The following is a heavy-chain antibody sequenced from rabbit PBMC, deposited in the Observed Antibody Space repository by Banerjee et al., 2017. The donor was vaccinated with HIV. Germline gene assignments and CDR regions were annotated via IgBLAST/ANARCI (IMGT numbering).Heavy chain of an antibody. CDR3: ARGVRGFNL. CDR1: GFDFSSYY. CDR2: IDPVFGSK. D-gene: IGHD4-1*01. Sequence: QEQLVESGGGLVQPGGSLTLSCKASGFDFSSYYMTWVRQAPGKGLEWIGYIDPVFGSKYYASWVNGRFTISSHNAQNTLYLQLNSLTAADTATYFCARGVRGFNLWGPGTLVTVS. J-gene: IGHJ4*01. V-gene: IGHV1S47*01.